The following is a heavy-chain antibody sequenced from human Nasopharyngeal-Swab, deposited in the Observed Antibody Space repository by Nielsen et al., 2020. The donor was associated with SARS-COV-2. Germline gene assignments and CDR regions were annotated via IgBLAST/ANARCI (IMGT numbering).Heavy chain of an antibody. CDR3: ATPAAGKANPFQLDY. D-gene: IGHD6-13*01. CDR2: IWYDGSNK. V-gene: IGHV3-33*01. Sequence: GGSLRLSCAASGFTFSNYGMHWVRQAPGKGLEWVAVIWYDGSNKYYADSVKGRFTISRDNSKNTLYLQMNSLRAEDTAVYYCATPAAGKANPFQLDYWGQGTLVTVSS. CDR1: GFTFSNYG. J-gene: IGHJ4*02.